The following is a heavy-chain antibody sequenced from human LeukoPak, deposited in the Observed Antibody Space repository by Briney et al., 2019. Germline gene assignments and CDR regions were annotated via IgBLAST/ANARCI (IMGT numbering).Heavy chain of an antibody. CDR1: GGSVNRGTFF. Sequence: PSETLSLTCAVSGGSVNRGTFFWTWIRKPPGKGLEWIGYISNSGSTNYHPSLKSRVTISSDTSMTQFTLKLTSVTAADTAVYFCARSPSGYRFDSWGQGTLVTVSS. CDR2: ISNSGST. D-gene: IGHD3-22*01. CDR3: ARSPSGYRFDS. V-gene: IGHV4-61*01. J-gene: IGHJ4*02.